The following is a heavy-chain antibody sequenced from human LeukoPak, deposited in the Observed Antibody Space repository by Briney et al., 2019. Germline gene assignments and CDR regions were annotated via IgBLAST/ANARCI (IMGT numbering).Heavy chain of an antibody. V-gene: IGHV4-39*01. J-gene: IGHJ4*02. CDR3: ASLDAGGSYSHY. CDR1: GGSISSNSYY. D-gene: IGHD1-26*01. Sequence: SETLSLTCTVSGGSISSNSYYWSWIRQPPGKGLEWIGSIYYSGSTYYNPSLKSRVTISVDTSKNQFSLKLSSVTAADTAVYYCASLDAGGSYSHYWGQGTLVTVSS. CDR2: IYYSGST.